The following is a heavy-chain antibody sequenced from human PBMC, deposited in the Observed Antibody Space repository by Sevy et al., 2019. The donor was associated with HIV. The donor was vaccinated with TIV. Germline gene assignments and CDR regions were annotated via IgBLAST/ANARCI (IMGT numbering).Heavy chain of an antibody. CDR2: IIPIFGTA. Sequence: ASVKVSCKASGGTFSSYAISWVRQAPGQGLEWMEGIIPIFGTANYAKKFQGRVTITADDSTSTAYMGLSSLSSEDTAVYYCASDVSDNAFYIWGQGTMVTVSS. V-gene: IGHV1-69*13. CDR3: ASDVSDNAFYI. J-gene: IGHJ3*02. D-gene: IGHD3-16*02. CDR1: GGTFSSYA.